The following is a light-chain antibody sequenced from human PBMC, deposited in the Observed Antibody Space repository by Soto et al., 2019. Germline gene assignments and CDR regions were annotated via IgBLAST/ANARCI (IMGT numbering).Light chain of an antibody. CDR1: QSVGNN. V-gene: IGKV3-15*01. Sequence: EIVMTQSPATLSMSPGERATLSCRASQSVGNNLAWYQQKPGHAPRLFIYGASTRANGIPARFSGSGSGTEFTLTISSLQSEDFEVYFCQQYSNWPPFTFGQGTRLEMK. CDR2: GAS. CDR3: QQYSNWPPFT. J-gene: IGKJ5*01.